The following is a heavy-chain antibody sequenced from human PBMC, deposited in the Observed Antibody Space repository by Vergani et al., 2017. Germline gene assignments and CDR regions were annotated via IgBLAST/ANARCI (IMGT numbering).Heavy chain of an antibody. J-gene: IGHJ5*02. V-gene: IGHV1-46*03. CDR3: ARDFSAPYDFWGAGNWFDP. CDR2: INPSGGST. D-gene: IGHD3-3*01. Sequence: QVQLVQSGAEVKKPGASVKVSCKASGYTFTSYYMHWVRPAPGQGLEWMGIINPSGGSTSYAQKFQGRVTMTRDTSTSTVYMELSSLRSEDTAVYYCARDFSAPYDFWGAGNWFDPWGQGTLVTVSS. CDR1: GYTFTSYY.